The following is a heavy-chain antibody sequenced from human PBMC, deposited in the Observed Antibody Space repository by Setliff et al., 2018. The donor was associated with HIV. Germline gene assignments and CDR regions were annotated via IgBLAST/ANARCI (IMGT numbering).Heavy chain of an antibody. CDR2: FYYSGSP. CDR1: GASISSGGW. Sequence: SETLSLTCAVSGASISSGGWWSWVRQPPGKGLEWIAYFYYSGSPNYNPSLKSRVTMSVDTSKNQFSLKLSSVTAADTAVYYCNIYYYYYMDVWGKGTTVTVSS. J-gene: IGHJ6*03. V-gene: IGHV4-4*02. CDR3: NIYYYYYMDV.